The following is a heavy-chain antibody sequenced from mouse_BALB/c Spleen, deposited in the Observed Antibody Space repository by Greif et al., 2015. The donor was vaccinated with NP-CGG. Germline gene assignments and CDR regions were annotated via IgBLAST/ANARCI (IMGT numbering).Heavy chain of an antibody. Sequence: VQLQESGAELVRPGSSVKISCKASGYAFSSYWMNWVKQRPGQGLEWIGQIYPGDGDTNYNGKFKGKATLTADKSSSTAYMQLSSLTSEDSAVYFCASEGNPGAWFACWGQGTLVTVSA. J-gene: IGHJ3*01. CDR2: IYPGDGDT. CDR3: ASEGNPGAWFAC. CDR1: GYAFSSYW. V-gene: IGHV1-80*01. D-gene: IGHD2-1*01.